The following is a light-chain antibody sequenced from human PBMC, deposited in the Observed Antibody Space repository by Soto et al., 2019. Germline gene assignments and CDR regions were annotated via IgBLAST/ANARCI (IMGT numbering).Light chain of an antibody. Sequence: EIVMTQSPSTLSVSPGERATLSCRASQSVSSNLAWYQQKPGQAPRLLIYGASTRAAGIPARFSGSGSGTEFTLTISSLQSEDFAVFYCQQYNNWPPITFGQGTRLEIK. J-gene: IGKJ5*01. CDR2: GAS. CDR1: QSVSSN. CDR3: QQYNNWPPIT. V-gene: IGKV3-15*01.